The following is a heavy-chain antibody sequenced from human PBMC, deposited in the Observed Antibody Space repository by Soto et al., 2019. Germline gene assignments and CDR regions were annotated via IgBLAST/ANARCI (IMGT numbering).Heavy chain of an antibody. Sequence: PGGSLRLSCAASGFTFSDHYMTWIRQAPGKGLEWVSYISSSGTTIYYADSVKGRFTISRDNAENSLYLQMNSLRADDTAVYYCARIGGYNLGYYFDFWGPGTLVTVSS. D-gene: IGHD5-12*01. V-gene: IGHV3-11*01. CDR3: ARIGGYNLGYYFDF. J-gene: IGHJ4*02. CDR2: ISSSGTTI. CDR1: GFTFSDHY.